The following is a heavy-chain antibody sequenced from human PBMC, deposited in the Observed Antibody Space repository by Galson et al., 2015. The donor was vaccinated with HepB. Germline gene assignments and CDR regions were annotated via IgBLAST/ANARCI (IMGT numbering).Heavy chain of an antibody. Sequence: SVKVSCKASGYTFTGYYIHWVRQAPGQGLEWVGWINPNSGGTNYAQKFQGRVTMTRDTSISTAYMELSRLRSDDTAVYYCARSPLGGSTNFDLWGRGTLVTVSS. D-gene: IGHD3-10*01. CDR1: GYTFTGYY. CDR3: ARSPLGGSTNFDL. J-gene: IGHJ2*01. V-gene: IGHV1-2*02. CDR2: INPNSGGT.